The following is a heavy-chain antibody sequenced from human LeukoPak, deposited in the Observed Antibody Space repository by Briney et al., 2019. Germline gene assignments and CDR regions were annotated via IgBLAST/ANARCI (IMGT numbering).Heavy chain of an antibody. V-gene: IGHV4-59*08. J-gene: IGHJ3*02. CDR1: GGSISSYY. CDR2: FYYSGST. Sequence: PSETLSLTCTVSGGSISSYYWSWIRQPPGKGLEWIGYFYYSGSTNYNPSLKSRVTISVDTSKNQFSLKLSSVTAADTAVYYCARVSVITIFGVVIIDAFDIWGQGTMVTVSS. D-gene: IGHD3-3*01. CDR3: ARVSVITIFGVVIIDAFDI.